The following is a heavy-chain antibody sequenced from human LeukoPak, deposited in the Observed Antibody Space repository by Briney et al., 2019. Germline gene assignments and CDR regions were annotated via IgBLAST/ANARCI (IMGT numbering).Heavy chain of an antibody. V-gene: IGHV1-69*05. CDR2: IIPIFGTA. D-gene: IGHD3-3*01. CDR1: GGTFSSYA. Sequence: SVKVSCKASGGTFSSYAISWVRQAPGQGLKWMGGIIPIFGTANYAQKFQGRVTITTDESTSAAYMELSSLRSEDTAVYYCARDAEWSGYYGWFDPWGQGTLVTVSS. CDR3: ARDAEWSGYYGWFDP. J-gene: IGHJ5*02.